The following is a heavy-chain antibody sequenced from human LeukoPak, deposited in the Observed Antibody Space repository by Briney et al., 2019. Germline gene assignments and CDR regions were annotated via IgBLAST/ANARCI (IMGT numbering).Heavy chain of an antibody. V-gene: IGHV4-39*07. D-gene: IGHD4/OR15-4a*01. CDR3: ARRQVGAPFDY. CDR1: GGSISSSSYY. CDR2: IYHSGST. J-gene: IGHJ4*02. Sequence: SETLSLTCTVSGGSISSSSYYWGWIRQPPGKGLEWIGSIYHSGSTYYNPSLKSRVTISVDTSKNQFSLKLSSVTAADTAVYYCARRQVGAPFDYWGQGTLVTVSS.